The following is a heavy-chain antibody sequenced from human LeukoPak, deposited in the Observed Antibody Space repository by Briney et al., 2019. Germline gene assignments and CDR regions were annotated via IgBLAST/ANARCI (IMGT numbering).Heavy chain of an antibody. CDR3: ASAPTPIIAVARSFDY. CDR1: GDTVSNNSAD. Sequence: SQTLSLTCAISGDTVSNNSADWDCIRQSPSLGLEWPGRTYYRSKWYTDYAVSVKSRITLNPDTSKNQFSLQVNSVTPEDTAVYYCASAPTPIIAVARSFDYWGQGTLVTGSS. J-gene: IGHJ4*02. V-gene: IGHV6-1*01. D-gene: IGHD6-19*01. CDR2: TYYRSKWYT.